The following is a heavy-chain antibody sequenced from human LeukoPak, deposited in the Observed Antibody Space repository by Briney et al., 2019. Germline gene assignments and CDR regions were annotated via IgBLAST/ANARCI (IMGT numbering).Heavy chain of an antibody. Sequence: SETLSLTCTVSGYSISSGYYRGRIRQPPGKGLEWIGSIYHSGSTYYNPSLKSRVTISVDTSKNQFSLKLSSVTAADTAVYYCARDFLRGLVNWFDPWGQGTLVTVSS. J-gene: IGHJ5*02. CDR2: IYHSGST. CDR3: ARDFLRGLVNWFDP. CDR1: GYSISSGYY. D-gene: IGHD4-17*01. V-gene: IGHV4-38-2*02.